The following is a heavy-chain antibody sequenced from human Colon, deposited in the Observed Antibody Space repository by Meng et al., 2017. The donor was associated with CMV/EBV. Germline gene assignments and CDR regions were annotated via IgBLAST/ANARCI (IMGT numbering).Heavy chain of an antibody. CDR2: ISGSGSNR. V-gene: IGHV3-23*01. J-gene: IGHJ4*02. Sequence: GGSLRLSCAVSGFTFINYAMTWVRQAPGKGLEWVSGISGSGSNRYYADSVKGRFTISRDNSKNTLYLQMNSLRGEDTAVYYCAKVSGAYNWNYADYWGQGTLVTVSS. D-gene: IGHD1-7*01. CDR3: AKVSGAYNWNYADY. CDR1: GFTFINYA.